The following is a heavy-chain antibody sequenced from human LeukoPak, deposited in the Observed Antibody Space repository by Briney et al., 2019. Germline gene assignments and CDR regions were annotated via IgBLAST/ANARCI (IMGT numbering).Heavy chain of an antibody. CDR2: INSDGSST. CDR3: ARVLYYDFWSGYSDYYYYYGMDV. J-gene: IGHJ6*02. V-gene: IGHV3-74*01. Sequence: GGSLRLSCAASGFTFSSYWMHWVRQAPGKGLVWVSRINSDGSSTSYADSVKGRFTISRDNAKNTPYLQMNSLRAEDTAVYYCARVLYYDFWSGYSDYYYYYGMDVWGQGTTVTVSS. D-gene: IGHD3-3*01. CDR1: GFTFSSYW.